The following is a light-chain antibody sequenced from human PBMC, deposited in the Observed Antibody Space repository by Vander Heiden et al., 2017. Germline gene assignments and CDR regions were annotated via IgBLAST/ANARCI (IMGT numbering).Light chain of an antibody. V-gene: IGLV2-14*03. CDR2: DVS. CDR3: TSYTSRTTWV. Sequence: QSALTQPASVSGSPGQSITISCTGTSSDVGGYNYGSWYQQHPGKAPKVMIYDVSKRPSGVSNRFSGSKSGNTASLTISGLQAEDEADYYCTSYTSRTTWVFGGGTKLTVL. J-gene: IGLJ2*01. CDR1: SSDVGGYNY.